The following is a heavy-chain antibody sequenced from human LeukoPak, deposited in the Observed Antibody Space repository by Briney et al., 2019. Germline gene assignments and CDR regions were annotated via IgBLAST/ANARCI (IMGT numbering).Heavy chain of an antibody. D-gene: IGHD6-25*01. CDR1: GGSISSSNHY. V-gene: IGHV4-39*01. J-gene: IGHJ4*02. CDR2: MYYSGST. CDR3: ARQAADY. Sequence: PSETLSLTCTVSGGSISSSNHYWGWIRQPPGKGLEWIGTMYYSGSTYYNPSLKSRVTISVDTSKNQFSLELSSVTAADTAVYYCARQAADYWGQGTLVTVSS.